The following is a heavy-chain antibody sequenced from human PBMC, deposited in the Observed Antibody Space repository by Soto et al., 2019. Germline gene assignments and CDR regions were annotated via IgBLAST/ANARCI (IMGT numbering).Heavy chain of an antibody. J-gene: IGHJ6*02. CDR1: GGSMSRYY. D-gene: IGHD2-15*01. Sequence: SETLSLTCTVSGGSMSRYYWSWIRQSPGKGLEWIGEIYQSGITNYNPSLNSRLSISMDQSKNQFSLKLTSVTAADTALYFCARGFSFSDNSDNDRIYFYYGLNVWGQGTTVTVSS. V-gene: IGHV4-59*12. CDR3: ARGFSFSDNSDNDRIYFYYGLNV. CDR2: IYQSGIT.